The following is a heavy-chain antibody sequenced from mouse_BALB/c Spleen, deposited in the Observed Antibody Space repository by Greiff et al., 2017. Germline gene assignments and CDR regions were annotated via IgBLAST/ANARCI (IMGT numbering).Heavy chain of an antibody. D-gene: IGHD1-1*01. V-gene: IGHV2-9*02. CDR2: IWDGGST. Sequence: QVQLKESGPGLVAPSQSLSITCTVSGFSLTSYGVHWVRQPPGKGLEWLGVIWDGGSTNYNSALMSRLSISKDNSKSQVFLKMNSLQTDDTAMYYCAREAVVYWGQGTTLTVSS. J-gene: IGHJ2*01. CDR1: GFSLTSYG. CDR3: AREAVVY.